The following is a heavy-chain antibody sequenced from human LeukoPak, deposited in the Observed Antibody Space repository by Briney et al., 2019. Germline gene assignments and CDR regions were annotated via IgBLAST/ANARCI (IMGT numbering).Heavy chain of an antibody. CDR1: GYSISSGYY. CDR2: IYHSGST. CDR3: ASAPLGAYDY. V-gene: IGHV4-38-2*02. Sequence: PSETLSLTCTVSGYSISSGYYWGWIRQPPGKGLEWIGSIYHSGSTYYNPSLKSRVTISVDTSKNQFSLKLSSVTAADTAVYYCASAPLGAYDYWGQGTLVTVSS. D-gene: IGHD3-16*01. J-gene: IGHJ4*02.